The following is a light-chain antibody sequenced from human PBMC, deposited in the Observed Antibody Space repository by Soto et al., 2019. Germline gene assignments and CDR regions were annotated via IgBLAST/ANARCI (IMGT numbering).Light chain of an antibody. V-gene: IGKV1D-16*01. Sequence: DIQMTQSPSSLSASVGDRVTITCRASQGLSSWLAWYQQKPEEAPKPLIYAASRLESGVPSRFSGSGSGTDFALTISSLKNEDFATYYCQQYNSYTITFGQGTRLEIK. CDR1: QGLSSW. CDR3: QQYNSYTIT. J-gene: IGKJ5*01. CDR2: AAS.